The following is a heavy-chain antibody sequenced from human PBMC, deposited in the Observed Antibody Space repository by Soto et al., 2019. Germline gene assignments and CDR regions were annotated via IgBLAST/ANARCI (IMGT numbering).Heavy chain of an antibody. Sequence: SVKVSCKAAGGTVSSYAISWVRQAPGQGLEWMGGIIPIFGTANYAQKFQGRVTITADESTSTAYMELSSLRSEDTAVYYCARNPYSSGWYGEYFQHWGQGTLVTVSS. J-gene: IGHJ1*01. CDR3: ARNPYSSGWYGEYFQH. CDR1: GGTVSSYA. V-gene: IGHV1-69*13. D-gene: IGHD6-19*01. CDR2: IIPIFGTA.